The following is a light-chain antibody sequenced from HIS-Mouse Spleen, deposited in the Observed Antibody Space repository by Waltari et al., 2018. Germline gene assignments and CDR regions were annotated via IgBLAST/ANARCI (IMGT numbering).Light chain of an antibody. CDR3: QQYGSSPP. J-gene: IGKJ4*01. CDR2: GAS. Sequence: EIVLTQSPGTLSLSPGERATLSCRASQSVSSSYLAWYQQKPGQAPRRLIYGASSRATGIPDRFSGSGSGTDFTLTISRLEPEDFAVYYCQQYGSSPPFGGGTKVEIK. V-gene: IGKV3-20*01. CDR1: QSVSSSY.